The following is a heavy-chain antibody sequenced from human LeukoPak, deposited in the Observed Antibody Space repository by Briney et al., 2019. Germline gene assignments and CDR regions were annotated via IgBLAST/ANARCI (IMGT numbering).Heavy chain of an antibody. CDR1: TFTLTNFG. Sequence: PGGSLRLSCAASTFTLTNFGMHWVRQAPGKGLEWVALISNDGTNKYLAVSVKGRLSISRDTPKNTLYLHMNSLRVEDTALYYCAKDREPSGWYSSLGSHFDYWGQGTLVTVSS. D-gene: IGHD6-19*01. CDR3: AKDREPSGWYSSLGSHFDY. J-gene: IGHJ4*02. V-gene: IGHV3-30*18. CDR2: ISNDGTNK.